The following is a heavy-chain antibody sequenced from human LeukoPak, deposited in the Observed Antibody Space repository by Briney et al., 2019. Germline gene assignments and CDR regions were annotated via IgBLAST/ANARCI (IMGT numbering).Heavy chain of an antibody. Sequence: GGSLRLSCAASGFTFSSYSMNWVRQAPGKGLEWVSSISSSSYIYYADSVKGRFTISRDNAKNSLYLQMNSLRAEDTAVYYCASLVYSSGWFDYWGQGTLVTVSS. J-gene: IGHJ4*02. CDR1: GFTFSSYS. CDR3: ASLVYSSGWFDY. D-gene: IGHD6-19*01. CDR2: ISSSSYI. V-gene: IGHV3-21*01.